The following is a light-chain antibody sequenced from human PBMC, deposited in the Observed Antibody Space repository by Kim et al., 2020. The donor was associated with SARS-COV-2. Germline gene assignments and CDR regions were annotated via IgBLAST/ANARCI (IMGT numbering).Light chain of an antibody. V-gene: IGLV3-19*01. Sequence: VGLGQTVRITCQGDSLRSYYATWYQKKPGRAPILVIYGKNNRPSGIPDRFSGSSSGNTASLTITGTQAGDEADYYCNSRDSNDNVVFGGGTKLTVL. CDR1: SLRSYY. CDR3: NSRDSNDNVV. J-gene: IGLJ2*01. CDR2: GKN.